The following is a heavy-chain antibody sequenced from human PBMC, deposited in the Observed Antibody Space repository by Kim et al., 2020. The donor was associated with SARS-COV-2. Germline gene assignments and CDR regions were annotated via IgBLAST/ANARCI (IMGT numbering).Heavy chain of an antibody. CDR2: ISSSGSTI. CDR3: AREYSSSWYYYYGMDV. V-gene: IGHV3-48*03. J-gene: IGHJ6*02. Sequence: GGSLRLSCAASGFTFSSYEMNWVRQAPGKGLEWVSYISSSGSTIYYADPVKGRFTISRDNAKNSLYLQMNSLRAEDTAVYYCAREYSSSWYYYYGMDVWGQGTTVTVSS. D-gene: IGHD6-13*01. CDR1: GFTFSSYE.